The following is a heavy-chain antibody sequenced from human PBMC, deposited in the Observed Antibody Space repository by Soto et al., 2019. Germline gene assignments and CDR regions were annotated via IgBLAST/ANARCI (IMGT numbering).Heavy chain of an antibody. CDR3: ALYLYDILTGYYGPVSDV. Sequence: SVKVSCKASGGTFSSYAISWVRQAPGQGLEWMGGIIPIFGTANYAQKFQGRVTITADKSPSTAYMELSSLRSEDAAVYYCALYLYDILTGYYGPVSDVWGRGTTGTVSS. D-gene: IGHD3-9*01. CDR1: GGTFSSYA. V-gene: IGHV1-69*06. J-gene: IGHJ6*02. CDR2: IIPIFGTA.